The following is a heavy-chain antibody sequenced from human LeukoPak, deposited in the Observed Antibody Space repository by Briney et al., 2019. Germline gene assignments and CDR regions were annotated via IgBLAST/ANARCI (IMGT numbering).Heavy chain of an antibody. CDR2: ISWNSGSI. CDR1: GFTFDDYA. CDR3: AKDGGSGWFGAYYYGMDV. V-gene: IGHV3-9*01. Sequence: PGGSLRLSCAASGFTFDDYAMHWVRQAPGKGLEWVSGISWNSGSIGYADSVKGRFTISRDNAKNSLYLQMNSLRDEDTALYYCAKDGGSGWFGAYYYGMDVWGQGTTVTVSS. D-gene: IGHD6-19*01. J-gene: IGHJ6*02.